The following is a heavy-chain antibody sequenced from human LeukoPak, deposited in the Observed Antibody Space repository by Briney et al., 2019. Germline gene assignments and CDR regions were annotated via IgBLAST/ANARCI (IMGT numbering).Heavy chain of an antibody. CDR3: ARLSGPLYCTNGVCYRRGAFDI. Sequence: ASVKVSCKASGYTFTSYDINRVRQATGQGLEWMGWMNPISGNTGYAQKFQGRVTMTRNTSISTAYMELSSLRSEDTAVYYCARLSGPLYCTNGVCYRRGAFDIWGQGTMVTVSS. J-gene: IGHJ3*02. V-gene: IGHV1-8*01. CDR2: MNPISGNT. D-gene: IGHD2-8*01. CDR1: GYTFTSYD.